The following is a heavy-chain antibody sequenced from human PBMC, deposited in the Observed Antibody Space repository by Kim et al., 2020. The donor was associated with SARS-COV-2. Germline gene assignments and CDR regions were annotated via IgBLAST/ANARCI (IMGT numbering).Heavy chain of an antibody. CDR1: GYTFADYA. D-gene: IGHD3-10*01. V-gene: IGHV1-3*04. CDR3: ARDAMASGTYLYGMVV. J-gene: IGHJ6*02. CDR2: IITENGNT. Sequence: ASVKVSCKASGYTFADYAMHWVRQAPGQSLEWMGWIITENGNTRYAQNFQGRVAFTRDTSASTAYMELTSLRSEDTAVYYCARDAMASGTYLYGMVVWGQGTTVTVSS.